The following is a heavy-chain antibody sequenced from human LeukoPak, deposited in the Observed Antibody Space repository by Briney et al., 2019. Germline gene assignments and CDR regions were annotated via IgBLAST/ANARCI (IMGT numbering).Heavy chain of an antibody. J-gene: IGHJ4*02. CDR3: ARDLTQDYGDLVKSLDY. CDR1: GFTFSSYS. CDR2: ISSSSSYI. D-gene: IGHD4-17*01. V-gene: IGHV3-21*01. Sequence: PGGSLRLSCAASGFTFSSYSMNWVRQAPGKGLEWVSSISSSSSYIYYADSVKGRFTISRDNAKNSLYLQMNSLRAEDTAVYYCARDLTQDYGDLVKSLDYWGQGTLVTVSS.